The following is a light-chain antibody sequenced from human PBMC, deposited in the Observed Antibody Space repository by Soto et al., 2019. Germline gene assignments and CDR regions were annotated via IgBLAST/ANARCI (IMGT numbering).Light chain of an antibody. CDR3: MQALQTPLT. V-gene: IGKV2-28*01. Sequence: DIVMTQSPLSLPVTPGEPASISCRSSQSLLHSNGNNDLDWYLQKPGQSPQLLIYLGSNRASGVPDRFSGSGSGTDFTLKISRVEAEDVGVYYCMQALQTPLTFGGGTKVEIK. J-gene: IGKJ4*01. CDR2: LGS. CDR1: QSLLHSNGNND.